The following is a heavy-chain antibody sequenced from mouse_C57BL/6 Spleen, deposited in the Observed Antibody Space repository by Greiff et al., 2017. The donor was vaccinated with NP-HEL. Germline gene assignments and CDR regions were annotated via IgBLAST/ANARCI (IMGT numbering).Heavy chain of an antibody. CDR3: ARMAYYYGSSYRAMDY. CDR1: GYTFTGYW. J-gene: IGHJ4*01. V-gene: IGHV1-9*01. CDR2: ILPGSGST. D-gene: IGHD1-1*01. Sequence: VQLMESGAELMKPGASVKLSCKATGYTFTGYWIEWVKQRPGHGLEWIGEILPGSGSTNYNEKFKGKATFTADTSSNTAYMQLSSLPTEDSAIYYGARMAYYYGSSYRAMDYWGQGTSVTVAS.